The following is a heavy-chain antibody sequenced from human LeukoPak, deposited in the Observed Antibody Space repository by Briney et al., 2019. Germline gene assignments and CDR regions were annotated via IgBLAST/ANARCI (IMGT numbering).Heavy chain of an antibody. Sequence: PSETLSLTCTVSGGSISNKYWSWIRQPPGKGLEWLGYIYYSGSTNYNPSLKSRVTILVDTSKNQFSLKLSSVTAADTAVYYCAKCILTGYYKGYMDVWGKGTTVTISS. CDR2: IYYSGST. CDR1: GGSISNKY. V-gene: IGHV4-59*01. CDR3: AKCILTGYYKGYMDV. J-gene: IGHJ6*03. D-gene: IGHD3-9*01.